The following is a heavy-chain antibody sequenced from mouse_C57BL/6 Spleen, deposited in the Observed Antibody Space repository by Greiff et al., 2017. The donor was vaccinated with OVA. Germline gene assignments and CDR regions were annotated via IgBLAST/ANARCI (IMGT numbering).Heavy chain of an antibody. V-gene: IGHV5-4*03. Sequence: DVMLVESGGGLVKPGGSLKLSCAASGFTFSSYAMSWVRQTPEKRLEWVATISDGGSYTYYPDNVKGRFTISRDNAKNNLYLQMSHLKSEDTAMYYCARASFNFLFDYWGQGTTLTVSS. CDR1: GFTFSSYA. J-gene: IGHJ2*01. D-gene: IGHD4-1*02. CDR3: ARASFNFLFDY. CDR2: ISDGGSYT.